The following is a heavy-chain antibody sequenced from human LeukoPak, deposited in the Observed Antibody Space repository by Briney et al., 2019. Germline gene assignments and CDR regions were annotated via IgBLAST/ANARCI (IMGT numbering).Heavy chain of an antibody. J-gene: IGHJ4*02. V-gene: IGHV3-7*03. CDR1: GFTFSRHW. CDR2: IKQDGSAK. D-gene: IGHD2-15*01. CDR3: ARDNGWSADF. Sequence: QPGGSLRLSCAASGFTFSRHWMYWVRQAPGKGLEWVANIKQDGSAKPYVDSVKGRFTISRGNAKNSLFLQMNSLRAEDTAVYYCARDNGWSADFWGQGTLVTVSS.